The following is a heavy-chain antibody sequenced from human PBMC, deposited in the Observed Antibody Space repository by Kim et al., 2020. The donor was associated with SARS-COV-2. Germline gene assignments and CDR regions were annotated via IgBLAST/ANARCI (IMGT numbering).Heavy chain of an antibody. CDR1: GFTFSSYA. Sequence: GGSLRLSCAASGFTFSSYAMSWVRQAPGKGLEWVSAISGSGGSTYYADSVKGRFTISRDNSKTTLYLQMNSLRAEDTAVYYCAKDRVLWFGELSPYFDYWGQGTLVTVSS. CDR3: AKDRVLWFGELSPYFDY. J-gene: IGHJ4*02. CDR2: ISGSGGST. V-gene: IGHV3-23*01. D-gene: IGHD3-10*01.